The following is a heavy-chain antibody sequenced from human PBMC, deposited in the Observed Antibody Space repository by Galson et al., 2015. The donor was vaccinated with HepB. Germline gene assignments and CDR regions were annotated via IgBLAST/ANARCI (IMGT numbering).Heavy chain of an antibody. CDR3: ARGVAAAGT. Sequence: PRLSCATSGFSFNNYWMSWVRQAPGKGLEYVANMKQDGSEKYYVDSVKGRFTISRDNGKKSLYLQMNSLRVEDTAVYYCARGVAAAGTWGQGTLVIVSS. J-gene: IGHJ5*02. D-gene: IGHD6-19*01. CDR2: MKQDGSEK. V-gene: IGHV3-7*01. CDR1: GFSFNNYW.